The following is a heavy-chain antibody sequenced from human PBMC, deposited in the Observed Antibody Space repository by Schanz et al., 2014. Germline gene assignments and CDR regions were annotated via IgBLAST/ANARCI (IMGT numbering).Heavy chain of an antibody. D-gene: IGHD3-10*01. Sequence: QVQLIQSGAEVKKPGASVKVSCTASGYTFTSYGISWVRQAPGQGLEWMGWNSPYNRNTNYAQKLQGRVTMTADTSTSTAYMDLRSLRSDDTAVYYCARVSMEFERGKSYYYYMDVWGRGTTVTVSS. J-gene: IGHJ6*03. V-gene: IGHV1-18*01. CDR2: NSPYNRNT. CDR1: GYTFTSYG. CDR3: ARVSMEFERGKSYYYYMDV.